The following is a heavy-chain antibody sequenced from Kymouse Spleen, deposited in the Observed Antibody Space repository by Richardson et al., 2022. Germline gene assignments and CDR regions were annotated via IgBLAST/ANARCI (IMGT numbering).Heavy chain of an antibody. CDR2: IKSKTDGGTT. CDR3: TTDSDWNDVWYYGMDV. CDR1: GFTFSNAW. D-gene: IGHD1-1*01,IGHD1-20*01. J-gene: IGHJ6*02. V-gene: IGHV3-15*01. Sequence: EVQLVESGGGLVKPGGSLRLSCAASGFTFSNAWMSWVRQAPGKGLEWVGRIKSKTDGGTTDYAAPVKGRFTISRDDSKNTLYLQMNSLKTEDTAVYYCTTDSDWNDVWYYGMDVWGQGTTVTVSS.